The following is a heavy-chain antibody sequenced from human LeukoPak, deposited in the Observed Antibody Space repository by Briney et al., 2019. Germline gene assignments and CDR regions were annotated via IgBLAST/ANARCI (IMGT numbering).Heavy chain of an antibody. V-gene: IGHV1-2*02. CDR3: ARGRSGWTEDAFDI. CDR1: GYTFTGYY. CDR2: INPNSGGT. Sequence: GASVKVSCKASGYTFTGYYMHWVRQTPGQGLEWMGWINPNSGGTNYAQKFQGRVTMTRDTPISTAYMELSRLRSDDTAVYYCARGRSGWTEDAFDIWGQGTMVTVSS. D-gene: IGHD6-19*01. J-gene: IGHJ3*02.